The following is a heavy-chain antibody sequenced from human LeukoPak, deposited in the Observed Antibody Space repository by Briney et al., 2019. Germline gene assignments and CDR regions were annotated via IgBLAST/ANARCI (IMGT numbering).Heavy chain of an antibody. CDR2: VSNGGSSSI. J-gene: IGHJ4*02. CDR1: GFTLSDYY. V-gene: IGHV3-11*01. CDR3: ARDKSNKGHDC. Sequence: GGSLRLSCAASGFTLSDYYMTWVRQAPGKGLEWVSYVSNGGSSSILYADSVKGRFTVFRDYAKNSLYLQMNSLRADDTGVYYCARDKSNKGHDCWGQGTLVTVSS.